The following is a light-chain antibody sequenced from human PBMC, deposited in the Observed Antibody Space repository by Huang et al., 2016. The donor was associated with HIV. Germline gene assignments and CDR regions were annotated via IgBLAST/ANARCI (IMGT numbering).Light chain of an antibody. V-gene: IGKV3D-11*02. CDR1: QSVSSY. Sequence: EIVLTQSPATLSLSPGERATLSCRASQSVSSYLAWYQQKPGQAPRLLIYDASNRATGIPARFSGSGPGTDFTLTISSLEPEDFAVYYCQRRSNWHPLSFGGGTKVEMK. J-gene: IGKJ4*01. CDR3: QRRSNWHPLS. CDR2: DAS.